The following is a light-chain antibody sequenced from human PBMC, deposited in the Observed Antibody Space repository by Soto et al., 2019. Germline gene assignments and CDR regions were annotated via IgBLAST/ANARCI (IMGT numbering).Light chain of an antibody. J-gene: IGKJ1*01. CDR3: QHYNRYSEA. V-gene: IGKV1-5*03. Sequence: DIQMTQSPSTLSGSVGERVTITCRASQTISSWLAWDQQKPGKAPKLLIYKASTLKSGVPSRFSGSGSGTEFTLTISSLQPDDFATYYCQHYNRYSEAFGQGTKVDIK. CDR2: KAS. CDR1: QTISSW.